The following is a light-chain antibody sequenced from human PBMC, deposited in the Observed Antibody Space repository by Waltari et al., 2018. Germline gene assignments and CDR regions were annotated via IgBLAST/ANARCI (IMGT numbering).Light chain of an antibody. J-gene: IGKJ2*01. CDR1: QSIRTW. CDR2: STS. CDR3: QQYNTYSTYT. Sequence: DIQMTQSPSILSASVRERVTITCRASQSIRTWLAWYQQKPGKAPKLLLYSTSNLETGVPSRFSGSGSGTEFSLTISSLQPDDFATYYCQQYNTYSTYTFGQGTKLEIK. V-gene: IGKV1-5*03.